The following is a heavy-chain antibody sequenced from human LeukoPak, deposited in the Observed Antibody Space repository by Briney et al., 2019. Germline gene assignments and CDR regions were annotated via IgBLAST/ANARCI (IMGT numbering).Heavy chain of an antibody. CDR2: ICGSGGST. J-gene: IGHJ4*02. CDR1: GFTFSSYA. V-gene: IGHV3-23*01. Sequence: GGSLRLSCAASGFTFSSYAMSWVRQAPGKGLEWVSAICGSGGSTYYADSVKGRFTISRDNSKNTLYLQMNSLRAEDTAVYYCARDQLSSGWSYFDYWGQGTLVTVSS. CDR3: ARDQLSSGWSYFDY. D-gene: IGHD6-19*01.